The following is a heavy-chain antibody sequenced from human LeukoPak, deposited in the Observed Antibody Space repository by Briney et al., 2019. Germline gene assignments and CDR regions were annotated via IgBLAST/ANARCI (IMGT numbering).Heavy chain of an antibody. V-gene: IGHV3-30*03. CDR1: GFTFSSYG. D-gene: IGHD2-2*03. CDR3: ARLDIVVVPAAGDYYYMDV. Sequence: GGSLRLSCAASGFTFSSYGMHWVRQAPGKGLEWVAVISYDGSNKYYADSVKGRFTISRDNSKNTLYLQMNSLRAEDTAVYYCARLDIVVVPAAGDYYYMDVWGKGTTVTISS. CDR2: ISYDGSNK. J-gene: IGHJ6*03.